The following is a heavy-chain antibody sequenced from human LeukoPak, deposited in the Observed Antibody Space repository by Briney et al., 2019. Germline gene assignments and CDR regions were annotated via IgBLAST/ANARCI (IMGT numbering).Heavy chain of an antibody. CDR2: FDPEDGET. V-gene: IGHV1-24*01. CDR3: ATGPKRGYSGPRDLSLDY. CDR1: GYTLTELS. J-gene: IGHJ4*02. D-gene: IGHD5-12*01. Sequence: ASVKVSCKVSGYTLTELSMHWVRQAPGKGLEWMGGFDPEDGETIYAQKFQGRVTMTEDTSTDTAYMELSSLRSEDTAVYYCATGPKRGYSGPRDLSLDYWGQGTLVTVSS.